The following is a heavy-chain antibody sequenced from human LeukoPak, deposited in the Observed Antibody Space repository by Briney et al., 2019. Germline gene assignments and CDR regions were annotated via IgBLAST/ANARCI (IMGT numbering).Heavy chain of an antibody. D-gene: IGHD6-13*01. CDR1: GFTFSSYA. J-gene: IGHJ4*02. CDR3: ARAIAAAGFSDY. V-gene: IGHV3-64*01. Sequence: GGSLRLSCAASGFTFSSYAMHWVRQAPGKGLEYVSAISSNWGSTYYANSVKGRFTISRDNSKNTLYLQMGSLRAEDMAVYYCARAIAAAGFSDYWGQGTLVTVSS. CDR2: ISSNWGST.